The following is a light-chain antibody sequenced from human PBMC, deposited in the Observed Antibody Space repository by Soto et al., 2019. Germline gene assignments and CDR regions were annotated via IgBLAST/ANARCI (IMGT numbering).Light chain of an antibody. V-gene: IGKV1-5*01. J-gene: IGKJ2*01. Sequence: DIQMTQSPSTLSASAGDRVTISCRASQRIGNWLAWYQQKAGKAPNPLIYDVSSLESGVPSRFSGSGSGTEFTLTISSLQPDDYATYYCQHYDTYPYTFGQGTKLEI. CDR1: QRIGNW. CDR2: DVS. CDR3: QHYDTYPYT.